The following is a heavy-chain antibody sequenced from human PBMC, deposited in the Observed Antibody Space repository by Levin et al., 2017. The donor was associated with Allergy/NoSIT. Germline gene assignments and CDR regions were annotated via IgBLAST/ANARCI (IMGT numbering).Heavy chain of an antibody. J-gene: IGHJ6*02. Sequence: GGSLRLSCAASGFTFSSYSMNWVRQAPGKGLEWVSSISSSSSYIYYADSVKGRFTISRDNAKNSLYLQMNSLRAEDTAVYYCARDGYDSSGYYSPYYYYGMDVWGQGTTVTVSS. V-gene: IGHV3-21*01. D-gene: IGHD3-22*01. CDR2: ISSSSSYI. CDR3: ARDGYDSSGYYSPYYYYGMDV. CDR1: GFTFSSYS.